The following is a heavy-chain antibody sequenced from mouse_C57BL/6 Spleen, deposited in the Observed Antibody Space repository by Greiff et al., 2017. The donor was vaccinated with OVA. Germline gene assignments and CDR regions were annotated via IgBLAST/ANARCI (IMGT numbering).Heavy chain of an antibody. CDR2: INPNNGGT. CDR1: GYTFTDYY. Sequence: EVQLQQSGPELVKPGASVKISCKASGYTFTDYYMNWVKQSHGKSLEWIGDINPNNGGTSYNQKFKGKATLTVDKSSSTAYMELRSLTSEDSAVYDCARGGNHDYWGQGTTLTVSS. V-gene: IGHV1-26*01. J-gene: IGHJ2*01. CDR3: ARGGNHDY. D-gene: IGHD2-1*01.